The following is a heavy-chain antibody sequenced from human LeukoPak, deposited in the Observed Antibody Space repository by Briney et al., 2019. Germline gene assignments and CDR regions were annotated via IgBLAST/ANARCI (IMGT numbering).Heavy chain of an antibody. Sequence: SETLSLTCAVYGGSFSGYYWSWIRQPPGKGLEWIGEINHSGSTNYNPSLKSRVTISVDTSKNQCSLKLSSVTAADTAVYYCARVLGAYYDILTGSEAFDIWGQGTMVTVSS. CDR3: ARVLGAYYDILTGSEAFDI. D-gene: IGHD3-9*01. CDR2: INHSGST. CDR1: GGSFSGYY. J-gene: IGHJ3*02. V-gene: IGHV4-34*01.